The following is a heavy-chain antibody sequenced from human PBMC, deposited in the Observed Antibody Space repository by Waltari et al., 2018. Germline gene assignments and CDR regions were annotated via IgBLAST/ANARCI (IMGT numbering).Heavy chain of an antibody. D-gene: IGHD4-17*01. CDR1: GGSFSGYY. V-gene: IGHV4-34*01. Sequence: QVQLQQWGAGLLKPSETLSLTCAVYGGSFSGYYWSWIRQPPGKGLEWIGEIKHSGSTNYNPSLKSRVTISVDTSKNQFSLKLSSVTAADTAVYYCARVGVTTPRSYYYYYMDVWGKGTTVTVSS. CDR3: ARVGVTTPRSYYYYYMDV. CDR2: IKHSGST. J-gene: IGHJ6*03.